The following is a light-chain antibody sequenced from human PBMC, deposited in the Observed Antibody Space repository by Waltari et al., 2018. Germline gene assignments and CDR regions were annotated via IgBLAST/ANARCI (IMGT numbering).Light chain of an antibody. Sequence: EIQMTQSPSSLFASVGDSVTISCRASQSVSTFLNWYQHKRGKAPPPRIYAASTLSSGVPSRFSGSGSGTDFTLTISGLQSDDIAVYYWQQSLTSPGFTFGGGTKVQIK. CDR2: AAS. J-gene: IGKJ4*01. V-gene: IGKV1-39*01. CDR1: QSVSTF. CDR3: QQSLTSPGFT.